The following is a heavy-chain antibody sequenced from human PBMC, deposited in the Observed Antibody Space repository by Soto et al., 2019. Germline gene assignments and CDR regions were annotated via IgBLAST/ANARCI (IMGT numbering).Heavy chain of an antibody. CDR3: ARDGNPGLRLGWFDP. Sequence: GGSLRLSCAASGFTFSSYGMHWVRQAPGKGLEWVAVIWYDGSNKYYADSVKGRFTISRDNSKNTLYLQMNSLRAEDTAVYYCARDGNPGLRLGWFDPWGQGTLVTVSS. D-gene: IGHD4-17*01. J-gene: IGHJ5*02. V-gene: IGHV3-33*01. CDR1: GFTFSSYG. CDR2: IWYDGSNK.